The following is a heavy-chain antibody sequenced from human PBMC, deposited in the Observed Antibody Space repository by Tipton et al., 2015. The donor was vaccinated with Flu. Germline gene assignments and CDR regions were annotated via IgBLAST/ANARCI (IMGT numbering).Heavy chain of an antibody. CDR1: GASIGSPYC. CDR3: ARRDFSNYVSEPKNWFDV. Sequence: TLSLTCSVSGASIGSPYCSGWVRQPPGKGLEWIGNICPGSPYYNPSLESRVSMSVNRSKNKLSLGLASVTAADTAVYFCARRDFSNYVSEPKNWFDVWGQGTLVTGSP. V-gene: IGHV4-38-2*01. J-gene: IGHJ5*02. CDR2: ICPGSP. D-gene: IGHD4-11*01.